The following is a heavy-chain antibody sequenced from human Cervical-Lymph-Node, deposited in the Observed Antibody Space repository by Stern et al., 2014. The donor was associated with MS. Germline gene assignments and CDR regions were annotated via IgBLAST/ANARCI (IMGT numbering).Heavy chain of an antibody. CDR2: IRRSVRTI. V-gene: IGHV3-11*01. CDR3: ATLSYDAFDT. CDR1: GFTFSDYY. D-gene: IGHD3-16*01. Sequence: VQLVESGGGLVKPGGTLRLSCATSGFTFSDYYMTWIRQAPGQGLEWVSYIRRSVRTIYYADSVRGRFTISRDDAKNSLFLQMNSLRAEDTAVYYCATLSYDAFDTWGQGTMVTVSS. J-gene: IGHJ3*02.